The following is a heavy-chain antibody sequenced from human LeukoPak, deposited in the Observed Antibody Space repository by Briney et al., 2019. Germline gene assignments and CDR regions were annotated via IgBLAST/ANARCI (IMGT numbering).Heavy chain of an antibody. CDR1: GFTFGDYA. Sequence: GGSLRLSCTASGFTFGDYAMSWVRQAPGKGLEWVSSISSSSSYIYYADSVKGRFTISRDNAKNSLYLQMNSLRAEDTAVYYCARSIVVDYCDYWGQGTLVTVSS. CDR2: ISSSSSYI. D-gene: IGHD2-2*01. J-gene: IGHJ4*02. CDR3: ARSIVVDYCDY. V-gene: IGHV3-21*01.